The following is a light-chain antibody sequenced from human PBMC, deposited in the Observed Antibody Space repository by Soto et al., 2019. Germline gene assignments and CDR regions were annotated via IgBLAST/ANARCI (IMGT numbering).Light chain of an antibody. Sequence: QSALTQPACVSGSPGQSITISCTGASSDFDNYNVVSWYQQHPGKAPRLMIYEDTKRPSGISNRFSGSKSGNTASLTISGLQAEDEADYYCCSYVGSSTYVFGAGTKVTVL. CDR3: CSYVGSSTYV. J-gene: IGLJ1*01. CDR2: EDT. CDR1: SSDFDNYNV. V-gene: IGLV2-23*01.